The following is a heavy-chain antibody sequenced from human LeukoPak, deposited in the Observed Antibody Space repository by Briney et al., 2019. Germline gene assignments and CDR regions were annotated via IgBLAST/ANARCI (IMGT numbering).Heavy chain of an antibody. CDR3: ARDPPYSSSRLDAFDI. J-gene: IGHJ3*02. D-gene: IGHD6-6*01. CDR2: IIPIFGTA. CDR1: GGTFSSYA. Sequence: GASVKVSCKASGGTFSSYAISWVRQAPGQGLEWMGGIIPIFGTANYAQKFQGRVTITADESTSTAYMELSSLRSEDTAAYYCARDPPYSSSRLDAFDIWGQGTMVTVSS. V-gene: IGHV1-69*01.